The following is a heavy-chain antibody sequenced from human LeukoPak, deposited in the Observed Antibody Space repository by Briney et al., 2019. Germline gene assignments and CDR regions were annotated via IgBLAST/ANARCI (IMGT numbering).Heavy chain of an antibody. CDR2: INPNSGGT. V-gene: IGHV1-2*06. D-gene: IGHD3-22*01. CDR3: ATQRVPYYYDSSGYSLPFDY. CDR1: GYTFTGYY. J-gene: IGHJ4*02. Sequence: GASVKVSCEASGYTFTGYYMHWVRQAPGQGLEWMGRINPNSGGTNYAQKFQGRVTMTRDTSISTAYMELSRLRSDDTAVYYCATQRVPYYYDSSGYSLPFDYWGQGTLVTVSS.